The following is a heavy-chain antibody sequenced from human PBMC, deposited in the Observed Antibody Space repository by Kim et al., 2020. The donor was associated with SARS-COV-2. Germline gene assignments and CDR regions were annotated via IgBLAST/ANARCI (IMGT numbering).Heavy chain of an antibody. D-gene: IGHD3-10*01. CDR2: IYTSGST. Sequence: SETLSLTCTVSGGSISSYYWSWIRQPAGKGLEWIGRIYTSGSTNYNPSLKSRVTMSVDTSKNQFSLKLSSVTAADTAVYYCARDTYYYGSGTWTDMDVWGQGTTVTVSS. CDR1: GGSISSYY. CDR3: ARDTYYYGSGTWTDMDV. J-gene: IGHJ6*02. V-gene: IGHV4-4*07.